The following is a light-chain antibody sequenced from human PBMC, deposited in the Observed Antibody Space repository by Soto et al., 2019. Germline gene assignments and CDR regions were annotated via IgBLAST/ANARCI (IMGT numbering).Light chain of an antibody. CDR2: EVS. J-gene: IGLJ1*01. CDR1: SSDVGGYNF. CDR3: SSYAGSNNRYV. Sequence: QAALTQPPSASGSPGQSVTISCTGTSSDVGGYNFVSWYQQHPGKAPKLMIYEVSKRPSGVPDRFSGSKSDNTASLTVSGVQAEDEADYYCSSYAGSNNRYVFGTGTKLTVL. V-gene: IGLV2-8*01.